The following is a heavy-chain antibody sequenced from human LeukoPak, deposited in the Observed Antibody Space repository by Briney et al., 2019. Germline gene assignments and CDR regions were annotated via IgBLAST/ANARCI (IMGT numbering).Heavy chain of an antibody. CDR1: GFIFSSYA. V-gene: IGHV3-23*01. D-gene: IGHD2-2*01. CDR3: ARSGQRDS. Sequence: PGGSLRLSCAASGFIFSSYAMSWVRQAPGRGLEWVSGISTSGNTYHADSVKGRFTISRDNSKNTVFLQMNSLRADDTAVYYCARSGQRDSWGQGTLVTVSS. J-gene: IGHJ4*02. CDR2: ISTSGNT.